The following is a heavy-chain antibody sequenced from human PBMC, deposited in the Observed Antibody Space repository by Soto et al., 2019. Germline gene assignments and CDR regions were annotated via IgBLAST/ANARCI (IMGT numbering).Heavy chain of an antibody. CDR1: GFTFSSYA. Sequence: EVQLLESGGGLEQRGGSLRLSCAASGFTFSSYAMSWVRQSPGKGREWVSAISGSGGSTYYTDSVKGRFTISRDNTKNTLFLQMDRLGAEDTAVYYCAKEKNFWSGTTAFDSWGQGTLVTVSS. D-gene: IGHD3-3*01. J-gene: IGHJ5*01. CDR3: AKEKNFWSGTTAFDS. V-gene: IGHV3-23*01. CDR2: ISGSGGST.